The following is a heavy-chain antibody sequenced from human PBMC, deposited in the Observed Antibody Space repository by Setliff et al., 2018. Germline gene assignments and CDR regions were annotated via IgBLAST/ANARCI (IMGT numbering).Heavy chain of an antibody. D-gene: IGHD5-12*01. CDR1: GGSFSDYY. Sequence: SETLSLTCGASGGSFSDYYWTWIRQTPGKGLEWIGEINHSGSTKCNPSLKSRVTISVDTPKNQFSLELTAVTAADTAVYYCARGGRDGYNYELDYWGQGTLVTVSS. V-gene: IGHV4-34*01. J-gene: IGHJ4*02. CDR2: INHSGST. CDR3: ARGGRDGYNYELDY.